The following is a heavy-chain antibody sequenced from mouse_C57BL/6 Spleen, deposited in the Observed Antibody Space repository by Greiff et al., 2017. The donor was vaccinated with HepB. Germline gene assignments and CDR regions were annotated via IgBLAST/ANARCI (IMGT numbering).Heavy chain of an antibody. J-gene: IGHJ2*01. Sequence: VQLQQSGPELVKPGASVKISCKASGYTFTSYWMQWVKQRPGQGLEWIGEIDPSDSYTNYNQKFKGKATLTVDTSSSTAYMQLSSLTSEDSAVYYCARTYYGSRRGYFDYWGQGTTLTVSS. D-gene: IGHD1-1*01. V-gene: IGHV1-50*01. CDR2: IDPSDSYT. CDR3: ARTYYGSRRGYFDY. CDR1: GYTFTSYW.